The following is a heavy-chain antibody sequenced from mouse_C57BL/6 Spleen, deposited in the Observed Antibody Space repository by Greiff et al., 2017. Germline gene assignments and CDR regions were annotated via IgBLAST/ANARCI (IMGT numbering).Heavy chain of an antibody. V-gene: IGHV5-9-1*02. CDR2: ISSGGDYI. CDR1: GFTFSSYA. Sequence: EVQVVESGEGLVKPGGSLKLSCAASGFTFSSYAMSWVRQTPEKRLEWVAYISSGGDYIYYADTVKGRFTISRDNARNTLYLQMSSLKSEDTAMYYCTRGRGAYDAMDYWGQGTSVTVSS. J-gene: IGHJ4*01. CDR3: TRGRGAYDAMDY.